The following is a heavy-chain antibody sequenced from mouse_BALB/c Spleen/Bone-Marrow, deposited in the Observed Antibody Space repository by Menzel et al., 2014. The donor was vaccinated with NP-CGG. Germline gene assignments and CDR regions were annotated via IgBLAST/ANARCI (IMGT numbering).Heavy chain of an antibody. J-gene: IGHJ4*01. CDR3: ARWEYYAMDY. D-gene: IGHD4-1*01. CDR1: GFNIKDTY. CDR2: IDPANGNT. Sequence: VQLKESGAELVKPGASVKLSCTASGFNIKDTYMHWVKQRPEQGLEWIGRIDPANGNTKYDLKFQGKATITADTSSNTAYLRLSGLTSEDTAVYYCARWEYYAMDYWGQGTSVTVSS. V-gene: IGHV14-3*02.